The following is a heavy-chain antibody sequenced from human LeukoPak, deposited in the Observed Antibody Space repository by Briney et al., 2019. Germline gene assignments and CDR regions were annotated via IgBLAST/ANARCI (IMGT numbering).Heavy chain of an antibody. CDR3: ARAVRADIVVVPAVSWVDAFDI. V-gene: IGHV4-38-2*02. J-gene: IGHJ3*02. Sequence: SETLSLTCTVSGYSISSGYYWGWIRQPPGKGLEWIGSIYHSGRTFYNPSLKSRVTISVDTSKNQFSLKLTSVTAADTAVYYCARAVRADIVVVPAVSWVDAFDIWGQGTMVTVSS. D-gene: IGHD2-2*01. CDR1: GYSISSGYY. CDR2: IYHSGRT.